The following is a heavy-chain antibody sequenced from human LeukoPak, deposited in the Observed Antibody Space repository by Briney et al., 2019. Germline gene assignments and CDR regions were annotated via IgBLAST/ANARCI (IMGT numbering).Heavy chain of an antibody. J-gene: IGHJ6*02. CDR3: AKSSRAKGYYYYYGMDV. V-gene: IGHV3-9*01. CDR1: GFTFDDYA. CDR2: ISWNSGSI. D-gene: IGHD3-10*01. Sequence: GGSLRLSCAASGFTFDDYAMQWVRQTPGKGLEWVSGISWNSGSIGYADSVKGRFTISRDNAKKSLYLQMNSLRAEDTALYYCAKSSRAKGYYYYYGMDVWGQGTTVTVSS.